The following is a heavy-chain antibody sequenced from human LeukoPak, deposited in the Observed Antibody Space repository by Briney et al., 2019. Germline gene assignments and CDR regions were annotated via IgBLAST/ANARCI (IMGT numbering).Heavy chain of an antibody. CDR2: IYSGGST. D-gene: IGHD3-10*01. J-gene: IGHJ3*02. CDR3: ASGSYYNDAFDI. Sequence: GGSLRLSCAAFGFTVSSNYMSWVRRAPGKGLEWVSVIYSGGSTYYADSVKGRFIISRDNFKNTLYLQMNSLRAEDTAVYYCASGSYYNDAFDIWGQGTMVTVSS. V-gene: IGHV3-66*01. CDR1: GFTVSSNY.